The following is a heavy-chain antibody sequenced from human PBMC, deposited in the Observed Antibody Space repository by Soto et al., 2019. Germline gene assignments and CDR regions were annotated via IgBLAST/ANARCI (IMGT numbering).Heavy chain of an antibody. Sequence: SETLSLTCAVSGDSVISIYHWAWIRQPPGRGLEWVASIYHTGTTYYHPSLKSRVTISLDTSKNQFSLNLRSVTAADSAVYYCMSFTPPYSSSSSDRDYWGQGTLVTVS. CDR3: MSFTPPYSSSSSDRDY. CDR2: IYHTGTT. J-gene: IGHJ4*02. V-gene: IGHV4-38-2*01. D-gene: IGHD6-6*01. CDR1: GDSVISIYH.